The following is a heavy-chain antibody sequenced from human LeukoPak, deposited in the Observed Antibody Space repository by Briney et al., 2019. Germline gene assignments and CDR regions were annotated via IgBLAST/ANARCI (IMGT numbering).Heavy chain of an antibody. J-gene: IGHJ6*03. CDR2: IIPIFGTA. CDR1: GGTFSSYA. V-gene: IGHV1-69*13. Sequence: SVKVSCKASGGTFSSYAISWLRQAPGQGLEWMGGIIPIFGTANYAQKFQGRVTITADESTSTAYMELSSLRSEDTAVYYCARGYCSSASCYNYYYYYMDVWGKGTTVTVSS. D-gene: IGHD2-2*01. CDR3: ARGYCSSASCYNYYYYYMDV.